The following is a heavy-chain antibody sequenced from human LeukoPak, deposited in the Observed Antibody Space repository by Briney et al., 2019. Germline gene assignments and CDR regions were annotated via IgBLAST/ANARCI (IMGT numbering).Heavy chain of an antibody. CDR2: IYYSGST. D-gene: IGHD5-24*01. CDR1: GGSISSSSYY. V-gene: IGHV4-39*01. CDR3: ARVATIPGGMDV. J-gene: IGHJ6*02. Sequence: SETLSLTCTLSGGSISSSSYYWGWIRQPTGKGLEWIGSIYYSGSTYYDPSLKSRVTISVDTSKNQFSLKLSSVTAADTAVYYCARVATIPGGMDVWGQGTTVTVSS.